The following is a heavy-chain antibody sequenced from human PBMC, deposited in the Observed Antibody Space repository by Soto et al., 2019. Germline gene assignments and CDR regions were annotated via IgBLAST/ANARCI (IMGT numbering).Heavy chain of an antibody. J-gene: IGHJ5*02. D-gene: IGHD3-16*02. CDR1: GYTFTSYG. CDR3: ARAHFHPHGIVDHLFYL. CDR2: ISAYNGNT. V-gene: IGHV1-18*01. Sequence: GPSVKVSCKASGYTFTSYGISWVRQAPGQGLEWMGWISAYNGNTNYAQKLQGRVTMTTDTSTSTAYMELRSLRSDDTAVYYCARAHFHPHGIVDHLFYLWGQGSLDTGSA.